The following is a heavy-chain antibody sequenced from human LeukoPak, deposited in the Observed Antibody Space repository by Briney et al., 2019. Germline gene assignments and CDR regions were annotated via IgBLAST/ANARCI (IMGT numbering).Heavy chain of an antibody. V-gene: IGHV4-39*07. CDR1: GGSISSSSYY. J-gene: IGHJ5*02. Sequence: SETLSLTCTVSGGSISSSSYYWGWIRQPPGKGLEWIGSIYYSGSTYYNPSLKSRVTISVDTSKNQFSLKLSSVTAADTAVYYCARGTIDYDILTGYSASWFDPRGQGTLVTVSS. CDR3: ARGTIDYDILTGYSASWFDP. D-gene: IGHD3-9*01. CDR2: IYYSGST.